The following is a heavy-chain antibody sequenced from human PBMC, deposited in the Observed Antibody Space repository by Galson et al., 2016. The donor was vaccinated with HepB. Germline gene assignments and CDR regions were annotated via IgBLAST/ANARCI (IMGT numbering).Heavy chain of an antibody. Sequence: SLRLSCAASGFPFSNYGMYWVRQAPGKGLEWVTVIWYDGSNKYYADSVKGRFTISRDNSKNTLSLQMNSLTADDTAIYYCVQGSTAPAVWGKGTTVTVSS. V-gene: IGHV3-33*01. D-gene: IGHD2-2*01. CDR3: VQGSTAPAV. CDR1: GFPFSNYG. CDR2: IWYDGSNK. J-gene: IGHJ6*04.